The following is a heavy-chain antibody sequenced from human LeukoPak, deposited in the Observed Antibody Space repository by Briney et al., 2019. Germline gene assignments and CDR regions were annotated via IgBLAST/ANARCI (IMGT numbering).Heavy chain of an antibody. D-gene: IGHD3-22*01. CDR3: ARDYYDSSGYYFKGFDY. V-gene: IGHV4-61*01. Sequence: PSETLSLTCTVSGGSVSSGSYYWSWIRQPPGKGLEWIGYIYDSGSTNYNPSLKSRVTISVDTSKNQFSLKLSSVTAADTAVYYCARDYYDSSGYYFKGFDYWGQGTLVTVSS. J-gene: IGHJ4*02. CDR1: GGSVSSGSYY. CDR2: IYDSGST.